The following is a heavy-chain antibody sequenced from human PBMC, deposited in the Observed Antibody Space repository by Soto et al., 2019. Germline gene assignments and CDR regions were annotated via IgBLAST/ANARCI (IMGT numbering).Heavy chain of an antibody. CDR3: ARGALAYCGGDCYSPLYFDS. CDR1: RGTLNSYP. V-gene: IGHV1-69*13. J-gene: IGHJ4*02. D-gene: IGHD2-21*02. CDR2: IIPIFGTS. Sequence: SVKVSCNASRGTLNSYPISWVRQAPGQGLEWMGGIIPIFGTSNYAQKFQGRVTITADESTSTAYMELSSLRSEDTAVYYCARGALAYCGGDCYSPLYFDSWGQGTLVTVSS.